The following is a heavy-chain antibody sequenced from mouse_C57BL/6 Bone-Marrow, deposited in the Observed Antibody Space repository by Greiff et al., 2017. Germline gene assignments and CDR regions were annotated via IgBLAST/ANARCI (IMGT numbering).Heavy chain of an antibody. J-gene: IGHJ2*01. CDR2: IDPNSGGT. Sequence: VQLQQPGAELVKPGASVKLSCKASGYTFTSYWMHWVKQRPGRGLEWIGRIDPNSGGTKYNEKFKSKATLTVNKPSSTAYMQLSSLTSEDSAVYYCARSRQLRLRLFDYWGQGTTLTVSS. V-gene: IGHV1-72*01. D-gene: IGHD3-2*02. CDR1: GYTFTSYW. CDR3: ARSRQLRLRLFDY.